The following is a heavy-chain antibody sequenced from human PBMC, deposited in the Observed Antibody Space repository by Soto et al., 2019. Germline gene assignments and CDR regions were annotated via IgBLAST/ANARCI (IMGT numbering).Heavy chain of an antibody. V-gene: IGHV4-30-2*01. CDR1: GGSITSDGHS. CDR3: VRGDRAYNSYDP. CDR2: IFHSGGT. J-gene: IGHJ5*02. Sequence: QLQLQESGSGLVKPSQTLSLTCAVSGGSITSDGHSWNWIRQPPGKGLEWIGYIFHSGGTYYNLSLKSRVTLSVDRSKNQFSLNLASVTAADTAVYYCVRGDRAYNSYDPWGQGTLVTVSS.